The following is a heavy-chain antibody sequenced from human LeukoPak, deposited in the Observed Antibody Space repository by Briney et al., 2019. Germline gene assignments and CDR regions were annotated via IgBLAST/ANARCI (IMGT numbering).Heavy chain of an antibody. CDR1: GFTFDDYG. V-gene: IGHV3-20*04. Sequence: GGSLRLSCAASGFTFDDYGMSWVRQAPGEGLEWVSGINWNGGSTGYADSVKGRFTISRDNAKNSLYLQMNSLRAEDTALYYCARSRSGGSYYGAFDIWGQGTMVTVSS. D-gene: IGHD1-26*01. J-gene: IGHJ3*02. CDR3: ARSRSGGSYYGAFDI. CDR2: INWNGGST.